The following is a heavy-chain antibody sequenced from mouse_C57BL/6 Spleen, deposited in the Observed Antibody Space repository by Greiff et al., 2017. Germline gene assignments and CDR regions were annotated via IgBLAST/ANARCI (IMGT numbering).Heavy chain of an antibody. CDR3: AMLYGYDDY. V-gene: IGHV5-4*03. CDR2: ISDGGSYT. D-gene: IGHD2-2*01. Sequence: EVNVVESGGGLVKPGGSLKLSCAASGFTFSSYAMSWVRQTPDKRLEWVATISDGGSYTYYPDNVKGRFTISRDNAKNNLYLQMSHLKSEDTAMYYCAMLYGYDDYWGQGTTLTVSS. CDR1: GFTFSSYA. J-gene: IGHJ2*01.